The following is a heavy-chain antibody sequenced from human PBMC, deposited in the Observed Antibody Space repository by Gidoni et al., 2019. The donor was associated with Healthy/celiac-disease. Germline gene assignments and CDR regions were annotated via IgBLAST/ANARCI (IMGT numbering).Heavy chain of an antibody. V-gene: IGHV1-2*04. CDR1: GYTFTGSF. CDR2: SNPNSGGT. Sequence: VQLVQSGAEVKKPGASVKVSFTPSGYTFTGSFMHWVLQAPGQGLEWRGWSNPNSGGTNYAQKFKGWVTMTRDTSISTAYMELSRLRSDDTAGYYCARAILGVILDYWGQGTLVTVSS. J-gene: IGHJ4*02. D-gene: IGHD3-16*02. CDR3: ARAILGVILDY.